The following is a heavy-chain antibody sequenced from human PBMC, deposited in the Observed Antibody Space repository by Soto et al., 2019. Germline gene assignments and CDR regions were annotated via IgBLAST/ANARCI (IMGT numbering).Heavy chain of an antibody. J-gene: IGHJ5*02. CDR1: GGTFSTYT. CDR3: ARGLECRGYCLDKPTWFGP. CDR2: IIPIFGTP. D-gene: IGHD2-15*01. V-gene: IGHV1-69*06. Sequence: SVKVSCKASGGTFSTYTFSWVRQAPVQVLQWLGRIIPIFGTPYYAQRFQGRVTITADKSTSTVYMELSSLGSDDKAVYFCARGLECRGYCLDKPTWFGPWGQGALVTVSS.